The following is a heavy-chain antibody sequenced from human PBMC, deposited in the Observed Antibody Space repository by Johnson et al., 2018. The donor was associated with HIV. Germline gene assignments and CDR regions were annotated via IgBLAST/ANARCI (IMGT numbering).Heavy chain of an antibody. J-gene: IGHJ3*02. CDR1: GFTFSRYG. CDR2: ISYDGSNK. CDR3: AREGRLGSYLGGVAFDI. Sequence: VQLVESRGGLVQPGASLRLSCAASGFTFSRYGLPWVRQAPGTGLEWVAVISYDGSNKYYADSVQGRFTISRDNSKNTLYLQMNSLRAEDTAVYYCAREGRLGSYLGGVAFDIWGQGTMVTVSS. V-gene: IGHV3-30*03. D-gene: IGHD1-26*01.